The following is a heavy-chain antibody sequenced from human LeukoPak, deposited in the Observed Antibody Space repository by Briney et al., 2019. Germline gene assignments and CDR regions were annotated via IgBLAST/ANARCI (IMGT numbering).Heavy chain of an antibody. V-gene: IGHV1-18*01. CDR3: AGLLRGYSYGGLDY. CDR2: ISAYNGNT. Sequence: ASVKVSCKASGGTFSSYAISWVRQAPGQGLEWMGWISAYNGNTNYAQKLQGRVTMTTDKSTSTAYMELSSLRSEDTAVYYCAGLLRGYSYGGLDYWGQGTLVTVSS. CDR1: GGTFSSYA. J-gene: IGHJ4*02. D-gene: IGHD5-18*01.